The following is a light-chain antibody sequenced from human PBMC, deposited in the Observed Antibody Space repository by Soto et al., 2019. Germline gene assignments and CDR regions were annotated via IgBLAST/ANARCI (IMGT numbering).Light chain of an antibody. V-gene: IGKV1-5*03. CDR2: KAS. Sequence: DIQMTQSPSTLSASVGDRVTITCRASQSISSWLAWYQQKPGKAPKLLIYKASSLESGVPSRFSGSGSGTEFTLTISSLQPDDFATYYCQQHNSSPVTFGGGTNVDIK. J-gene: IGKJ4*01. CDR3: QQHNSSPVT. CDR1: QSISSW.